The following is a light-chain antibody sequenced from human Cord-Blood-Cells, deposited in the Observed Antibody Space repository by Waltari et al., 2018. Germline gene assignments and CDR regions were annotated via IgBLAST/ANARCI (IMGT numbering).Light chain of an antibody. J-gene: IGLJ3*02. CDR1: SLRSYY. CDR2: GKN. V-gene: IGLV3-19*01. Sequence: SSELTQDPAVSVALGQTVRITCPGASLRSYYASWYQQKPGQAPVPVISGKNNRPSGIPDRFSGSSSGNTASLTITGAQAEDEADYYCNSRDSSGNHHWVFGGGTKLTVL. CDR3: NSRDSSGNHHWV.